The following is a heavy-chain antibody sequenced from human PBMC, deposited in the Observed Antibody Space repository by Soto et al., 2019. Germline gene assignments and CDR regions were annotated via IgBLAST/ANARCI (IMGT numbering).Heavy chain of an antibody. CDR2: IYPGDSDT. Sequence: PGESLKISCKGSGYSFTSYWIGWVRQMPGKGLEWMGIIYPGDSDTRYSPSFQGQVTISADKSISTAYLQWSSLKASDTAMYYCARQTACSSTSCYDAFDIWGQGTMVTVSS. V-gene: IGHV5-51*01. CDR1: GYSFTSYW. J-gene: IGHJ3*02. CDR3: ARQTACSSTSCYDAFDI. D-gene: IGHD2-2*01.